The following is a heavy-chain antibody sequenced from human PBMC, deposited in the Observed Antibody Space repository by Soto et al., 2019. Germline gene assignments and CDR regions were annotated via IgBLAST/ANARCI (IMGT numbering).Heavy chain of an antibody. V-gene: IGHV1-8*01. J-gene: IGHJ6*03. CDR3: ARAGDYSSSWSAPDYYYMDV. CDR2: MNPNSGNT. D-gene: IGHD6-13*01. Sequence: ASVKVSCKASGYTFTSYDINWVRQATGQGRELMGWMNPNSGNTGYAQKFQGRVTMTRNTSISTAYMELSSLRSEDTAVYYCARAGDYSSSWSAPDYYYMDVWGKGTTVTVSS. CDR1: GYTFTSYD.